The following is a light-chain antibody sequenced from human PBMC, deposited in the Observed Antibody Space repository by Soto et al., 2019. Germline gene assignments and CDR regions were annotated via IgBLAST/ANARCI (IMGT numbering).Light chain of an antibody. Sequence: EIVLTQSPGTLSLSPGERATLSCRASQSVSSSYLAWYQQKPGQAPRLLIYGASSRATGIPDRFSGSGSATDFTLTISRLEPEDVEVYYCQQYGSSPLFTFGPGTKVDIK. CDR1: QSVSSSY. V-gene: IGKV3-20*01. CDR2: GAS. CDR3: QQYGSSPLFT. J-gene: IGKJ3*01.